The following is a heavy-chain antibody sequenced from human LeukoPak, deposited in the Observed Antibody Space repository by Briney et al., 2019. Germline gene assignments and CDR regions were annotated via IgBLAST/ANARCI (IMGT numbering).Heavy chain of an antibody. D-gene: IGHD3-10*01. V-gene: IGHV4-30-2*01. CDR1: GGSISSRDYS. CDR3: ARGGSGVPPHFDY. Sequence: SETLSLTCAVSGGSISSRDYSWSWIRLPPGKGLEWIGYVYHSGTTYYNPSLKSRVTISEDRSKNQFSLKLSSVTAADTAVYYCARGGSGVPPHFDYWGQGTLVTVSS. CDR2: VYHSGTT. J-gene: IGHJ4*02.